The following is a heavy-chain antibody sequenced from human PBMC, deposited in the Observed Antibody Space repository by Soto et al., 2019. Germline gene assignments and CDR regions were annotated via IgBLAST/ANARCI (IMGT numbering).Heavy chain of an antibody. CDR1: GGSISSYY. D-gene: IGHD3-10*01. V-gene: IGHV4-59*08. J-gene: IGHJ4*01. Sequence: SETLSLTCTVSGGSISSYYWSWIRQPPGKGLEWIGYVHDSWGSHYNPSLKSRVAISLDTSKSQFSLKLTSVTATDTAVYYCVRGGFGALPARVDVGGQGTRVTVP. CDR3: VRGGFGALPARVDV. CDR2: VHDSWGS.